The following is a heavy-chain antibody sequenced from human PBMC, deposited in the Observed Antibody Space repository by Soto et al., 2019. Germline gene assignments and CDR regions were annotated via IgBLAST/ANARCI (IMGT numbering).Heavy chain of an antibody. CDR1: GGTFNTYT. J-gene: IGHJ4*02. CDR3: ARIPRYSYPTSDPLDN. V-gene: IGHV1-69*08. D-gene: IGHD2-15*01. Sequence: SVKVSCKASGGTFNTYTFSWVRQAPGQGLEWMGSILPIMGSVNYAHDFRGRLSITADPSTTTAYMELTSLTTHDTAIYYCARIPRYSYPTSDPLDNWGQGTLVTVAS. CDR2: ILPIMGSV.